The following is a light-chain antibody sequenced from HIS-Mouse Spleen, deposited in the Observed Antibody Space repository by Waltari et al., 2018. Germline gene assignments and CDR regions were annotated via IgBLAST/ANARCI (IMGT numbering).Light chain of an antibody. Sequence: QSVLTQPPSVSGAPGQRVTISCTGTRSNIGAGYDVHWYQQLPGTAPKLLIYGNSNRPSGVPDRFSGSKSGTSASLAITGLQAEDEADYYCQYYDSSLSGWVFGGGTKLTVL. CDR1: RSNIGAGYD. CDR2: GNS. CDR3: QYYDSSLSGWV. J-gene: IGLJ3*02. V-gene: IGLV1-40*01.